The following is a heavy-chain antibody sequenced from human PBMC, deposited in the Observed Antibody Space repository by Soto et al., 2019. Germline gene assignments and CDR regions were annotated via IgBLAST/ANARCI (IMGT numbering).Heavy chain of an antibody. CDR1: GGTFSSYT. Sequence: GASVKVSCKASGGTFSSYTISWVRQAPGQGLEWMGRIIPILGIANYAQKFQGRVTITADKSTSTAYMELSSLRSEDTAVYYCARRWTSEYSSSPFDYWGQGTLVTVSS. V-gene: IGHV1-69*02. CDR3: ARRWTSEYSSSPFDY. D-gene: IGHD6-6*01. J-gene: IGHJ4*02. CDR2: IIPILGIA.